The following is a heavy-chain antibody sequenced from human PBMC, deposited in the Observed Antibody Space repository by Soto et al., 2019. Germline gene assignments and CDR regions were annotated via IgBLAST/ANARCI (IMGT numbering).Heavy chain of an antibody. D-gene: IGHD3-3*01. CDR1: GYTLSDYY. J-gene: IGHJ4*02. V-gene: IGHV3-11*01. CDR3: ASHYDMWSGYLSPVDY. Sequence: QVQLVESGGDLVKPGGSLRLSCAASGYTLSDYYMSWIRQAPGKGLEWISYIDTSGTKIYYADSVKGRFTITRDNAKNSLCLEMNSLRDEDTAVYYCASHYDMWSGYLSPVDYWGQGTLVTVSS. CDR2: IDTSGTKI.